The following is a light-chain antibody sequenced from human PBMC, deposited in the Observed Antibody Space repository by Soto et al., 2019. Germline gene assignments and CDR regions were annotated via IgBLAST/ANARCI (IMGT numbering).Light chain of an antibody. CDR3: QQSNSIPLT. J-gene: IGKJ4*01. V-gene: IGKV1-39*01. Sequence: DLQMTQSPSSLSASVGDRVTITCRASQSISSYLNWYQQKPGKAPKVLIYAASTLQSGVPSRFNGSGSGTDFTLTISNLQPEDFASYYCQQSNSIPLTFGGGTKVEIK. CDR1: QSISSY. CDR2: AAS.